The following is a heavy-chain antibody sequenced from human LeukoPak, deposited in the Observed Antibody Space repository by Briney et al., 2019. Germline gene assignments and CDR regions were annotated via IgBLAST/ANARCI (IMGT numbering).Heavy chain of an antibody. V-gene: IGHV3-11*04. J-gene: IGHJ4*02. CDR3: ATSGSSTPY. Sequence: GGSLRLSCAASGFSFSDYYMSWIRQAPGKGLEWVSYISSSGSMTYYADSVKGRFTISRDNAKNSLYLQMNSPRAEDTAVYYCATSGSSTPYWGQGTLVTVSS. CDR2: ISSSGSMT. D-gene: IGHD1-26*01. CDR1: GFSFSDYY.